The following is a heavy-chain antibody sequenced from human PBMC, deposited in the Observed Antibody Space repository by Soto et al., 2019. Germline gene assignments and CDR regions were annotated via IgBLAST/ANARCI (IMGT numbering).Heavy chain of an antibody. J-gene: IGHJ5*02. CDR3: AKDDIVVANWFDP. CDR2: ISAGGGSA. CDR1: GFTFSSYA. Sequence: EVQLLESGGGLVQPGESLRLSCAASGFTFSSYAMTWVRQAPGKGLEWVSAISAGGGSAYYADSVKGLVTISRDNAKTTLYLQMNSMSAEDTAVYYCAKDDIVVANWFDPWGQGTLVTVSS. D-gene: IGHD2-15*01. V-gene: IGHV3-23*01.